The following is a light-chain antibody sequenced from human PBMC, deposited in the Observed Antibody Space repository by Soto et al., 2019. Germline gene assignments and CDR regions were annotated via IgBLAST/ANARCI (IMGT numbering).Light chain of an antibody. J-gene: IGKJ5*01. CDR1: QDINNY. Sequence: IQMNQSPSSLSASVGDRVTITCQASQDINNYVNWYQQKPGKAPKLLIFDASTLKTGVPSRFSGSGSGTDFSFTISSLQPDDIATYYCQQSNLLVSFGQGSRLEVK. CDR2: DAS. V-gene: IGKV1-33*01. CDR3: QQSNLLVS.